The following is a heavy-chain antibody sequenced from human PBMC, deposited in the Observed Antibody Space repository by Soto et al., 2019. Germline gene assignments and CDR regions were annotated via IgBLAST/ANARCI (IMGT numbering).Heavy chain of an antibody. CDR3: ACTIAVAGSVY. V-gene: IGHV4-4*07. CDR1: GGSISSYY. D-gene: IGHD6-19*01. Sequence: SSETLSLTCTVSGGSISSYYWSWIRQPAGKGLEWIGRIYTSGSTNYNPSLKSRVTMSVDTSKNQFSLKLSSVTAADTAVYYCACTIAVAGSVYWGQGTLVTVSS. J-gene: IGHJ4*02. CDR2: IYTSGST.